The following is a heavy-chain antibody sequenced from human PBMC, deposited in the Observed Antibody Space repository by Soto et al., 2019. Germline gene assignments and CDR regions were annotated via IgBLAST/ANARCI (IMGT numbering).Heavy chain of an antibody. CDR1: GFTFSSYA. V-gene: IGHV3-23*01. J-gene: IGHJ3*01. Sequence: PGGSLRLSCAASGFTFSSYAMSWVRQAPGKGLEWVSAISGSGGSTYYADSVKGRFPISRDNSKNTLYLQMNSLRAEDTAIYFCARRQGSGSRAAALDLWGQGTMVTVSS. CDR2: ISGSGGST. CDR3: ARRQGSGSRAAALDL. D-gene: IGHD6-19*01.